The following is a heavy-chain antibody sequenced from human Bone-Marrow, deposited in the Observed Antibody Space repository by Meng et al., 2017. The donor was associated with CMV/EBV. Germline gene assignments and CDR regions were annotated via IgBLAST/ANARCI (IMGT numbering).Heavy chain of an antibody. J-gene: IGHJ6*02. Sequence: GESLKISCAASGFTFDDYGMSWVRQAPGKGREWVSGINWNGGSTGYADSVKGRFTISRDNAKNSLYLQMNSLRAEDTALYYCARDRGYDFWCGSTGHYYYYGMDVWGQGTTVTVYS. CDR2: INWNGGST. CDR1: GFTFDDYG. V-gene: IGHV3-20*04. CDR3: ARDRGYDFWCGSTGHYYYYGMDV. D-gene: IGHD3-3*01.